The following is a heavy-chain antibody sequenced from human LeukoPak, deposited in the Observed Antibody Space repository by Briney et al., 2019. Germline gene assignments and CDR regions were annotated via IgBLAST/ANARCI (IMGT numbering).Heavy chain of an antibody. D-gene: IGHD2-15*01. CDR2: ISGSGGST. CDR1: GFTFSSYA. CDR3: AKVSGRSSLPAYFDY. Sequence: PGGSLRLSCGASGFTFSSYAMSWVRQAPGKGLEWVSAISGSGGSTSYADSVKGRFTISRDNSKNTLYLQMNNLRAEDTAVYYCAKVSGRSSLPAYFDYWGQGTLVTVSS. V-gene: IGHV3-23*01. J-gene: IGHJ4*02.